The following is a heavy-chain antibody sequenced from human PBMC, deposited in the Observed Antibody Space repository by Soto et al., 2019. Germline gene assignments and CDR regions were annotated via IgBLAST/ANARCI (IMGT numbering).Heavy chain of an antibody. J-gene: IGHJ6*02. D-gene: IGHD2-2*01. Sequence: PGGSLRLSCAASGFTFSSYWMSWVRQAPGKGREWLANIKQEGSEKYYVDSVKGRFTISRDNAKNSLYLQMNSLRAEDTAVYYCARAVKYCSSTSCHPSYYYYGMDVWGQGTTVTVSS. CDR1: GFTFSSYW. V-gene: IGHV3-7*01. CDR2: IKQEGSEK. CDR3: ARAVKYCSSTSCHPSYYYYGMDV.